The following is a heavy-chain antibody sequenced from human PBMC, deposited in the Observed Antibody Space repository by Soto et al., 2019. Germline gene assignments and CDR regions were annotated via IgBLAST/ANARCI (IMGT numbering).Heavy chain of an antibody. CDR3: ARHFVLIFDYDYIWGSYRPYDY. CDR2: IYYSGST. J-gene: IGHJ4*02. D-gene: IGHD3-16*02. CDR1: GGSISSSSYY. Sequence: SETLSLTCTVSGGSISSSSYYWGWIRQPPGKGLEWIGSIYYSGSTYYNPSLKSRVTISVDTSKNQFSLKLSPVTAADTAVYYCARHFVLIFDYDYIWGSYRPYDYWGQGTLVTVSS. V-gene: IGHV4-39*01.